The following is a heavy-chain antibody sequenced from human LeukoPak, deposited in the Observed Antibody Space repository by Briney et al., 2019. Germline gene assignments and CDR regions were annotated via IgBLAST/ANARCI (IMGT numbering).Heavy chain of an antibody. V-gene: IGHV3-23*01. CDR1: GFTSSSYA. J-gene: IGHJ4*02. CDR2: ISGSGDST. Sequence: GGSLRLSCAASGFTSSSYAMSWVRQAPGKGLEWVSAISGSGDSTYYADSVKGRFTISRDNSKNTLYLQMNSLRAEDTAVYYCAKDHFGPYSYVEYWGQGTLVTVSS. CDR3: AKDHFGPYSYVEY. D-gene: IGHD5-18*01.